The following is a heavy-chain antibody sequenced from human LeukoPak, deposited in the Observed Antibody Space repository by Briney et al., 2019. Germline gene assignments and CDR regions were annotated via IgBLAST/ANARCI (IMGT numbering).Heavy chain of an antibody. Sequence: PGGSLRLSCAASGFTFSSCGMSWVRQAPGKGLEWVSAISGSGGSTYYADSVKGRFTISRDNSKNTLYLQMNSLKTEDTAVYYCTTDVYSSSSDFDYWGQGTLVTVSS. D-gene: IGHD6-6*01. V-gene: IGHV3-23*01. CDR2: ISGSGGST. J-gene: IGHJ4*02. CDR3: TTDVYSSSSDFDY. CDR1: GFTFSSCG.